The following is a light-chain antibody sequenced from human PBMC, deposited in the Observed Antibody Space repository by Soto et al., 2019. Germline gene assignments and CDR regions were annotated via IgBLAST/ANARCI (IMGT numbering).Light chain of an antibody. CDR3: QHRSSWPVS. CDR1: QSVSSGN. CDR2: GTS. V-gene: IGKV3-11*01. J-gene: IGKJ5*01. Sequence: IVLTQSPVTLSLSPGQRATLSCRASQSVSSGNLAWYQQKPGQAPRLLIYGTSNRATGIPDRFTGSGSGTEFTLTISSLEPEDFAVYYCQHRSSWPVSFGQGTRLQ.